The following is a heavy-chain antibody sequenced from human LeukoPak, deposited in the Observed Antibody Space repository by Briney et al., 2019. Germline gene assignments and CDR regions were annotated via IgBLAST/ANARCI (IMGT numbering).Heavy chain of an antibody. CDR3: ARTSDIVVVPAAYGMDV. CDR1: GGSFSGYY. Sequence: SETLSLTCAVYGGSFSGYYWSWIRQPPGKGLEWIGEINHSGSTNHNPSLKSRVIISVDTSKNQFSLKLSSVTAADTAVYYCARTSDIVVVPAAYGMDVWGKGTTVTVSS. V-gene: IGHV4-34*01. CDR2: INHSGST. D-gene: IGHD2-2*01. J-gene: IGHJ6*04.